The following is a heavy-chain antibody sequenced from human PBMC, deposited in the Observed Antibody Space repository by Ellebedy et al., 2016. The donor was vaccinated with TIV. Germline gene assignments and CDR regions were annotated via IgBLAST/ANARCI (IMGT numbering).Heavy chain of an antibody. CDR2: IYHSGST. CDR1: GGSISSTNW. D-gene: IGHD2-2*01. Sequence: SETLSLTXAVSGGSISSTNWWSWVRQPPGKGLEWIGEIYHSGSTYYNPSLKSRVTISLDKSKNQFSLQLRAVTAADTAVYYCATETYQRYFDYWGQGTLVTVSS. CDR3: ATETYQRYFDY. V-gene: IGHV4-4*02. J-gene: IGHJ4*02.